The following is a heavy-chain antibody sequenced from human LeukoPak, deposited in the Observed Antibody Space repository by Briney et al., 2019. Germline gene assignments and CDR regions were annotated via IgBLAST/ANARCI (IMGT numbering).Heavy chain of an antibody. D-gene: IGHD3-3*01. CDR2: IIGNSKMI. CDR1: GFSFSIFA. Sequence: QSGGSLRLSCEASGFSFSIFAINWVRQAPGKGLEWVALIIGNSKMIEYADSVKGRFTISRDNSRNTVYLQMNSLRVEDTAVYYCVKDRIPDGYYSVGYWGQGTLVTVSS. J-gene: IGHJ4*02. CDR3: VKDRIPDGYYSVGY. V-gene: IGHV3-23*01.